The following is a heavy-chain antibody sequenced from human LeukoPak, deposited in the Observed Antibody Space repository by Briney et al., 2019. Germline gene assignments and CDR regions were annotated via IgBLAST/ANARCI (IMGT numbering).Heavy chain of an antibody. D-gene: IGHD3-10*01. V-gene: IGHV4-34*01. CDR3: ARRYYYNSGSFPFDF. CDR1: GGPFSGYF. J-gene: IGHJ4*02. CDR2: IHNSGTT. Sequence: PSETLSLTCAVSGGPFSGYFWSWIRQSSGKGLEWIGEIHNSGTTNYNPSLNSRVTISEDTSKNQFYLNLSSATAADTAVYYCARRYYYNSGSFPFDFWGQGTLVTVSS.